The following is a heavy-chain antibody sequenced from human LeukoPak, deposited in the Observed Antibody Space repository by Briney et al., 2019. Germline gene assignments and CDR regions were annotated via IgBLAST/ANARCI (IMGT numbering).Heavy chain of an antibody. V-gene: IGHV3-23*01. Sequence: PAGSLRLSCAASGFTFSSYGMSWVRQAPGKGLEWVSAISGSGGSTYYADSVKGRFTISRDNSKNTLYLQMNSLRAEDTAVYYCAKKHIAAAGIGFNPWGQGTLVTVSS. CDR1: GFTFSSYG. J-gene: IGHJ5*02. D-gene: IGHD6-13*01. CDR3: AKKHIAAAGIGFNP. CDR2: ISGSGGST.